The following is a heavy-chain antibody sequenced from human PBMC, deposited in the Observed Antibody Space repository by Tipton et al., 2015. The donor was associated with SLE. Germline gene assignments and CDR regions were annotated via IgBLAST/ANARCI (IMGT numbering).Heavy chain of an antibody. J-gene: IGHJ5*02. CDR1: GGSISSSSYY. D-gene: IGHD7-27*01. CDR3: ARGPKPRGWGSNWFDP. V-gene: IGHV4-39*01. CDR2: IYYSGST. Sequence: TLSLTCTVSGGSISSSSYYWGWIRQPPGKGLEWIGSIYYSGSTYYNPSLKSRVTISVDTSKNQFSLKLSSVTAADTAVYYCARGPKPRGWGSNWFDPWGQGTLVTVSS.